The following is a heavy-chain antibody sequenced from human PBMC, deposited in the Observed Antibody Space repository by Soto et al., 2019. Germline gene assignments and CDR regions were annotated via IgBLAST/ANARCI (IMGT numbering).Heavy chain of an antibody. CDR2: INTGNGNT. J-gene: IGHJ5*02. Sequence: ASVKVSCKASGYTFTSYAIHWVRQAPGQGLEWMGWINTGNGNTRYSQRFQGRVTLTTDTSARTAYMDLSSLTSEDTAVYYCARAISGYVTWGQGTLVTVSS. V-gene: IGHV1-3*04. D-gene: IGHD5-12*01. CDR1: GYTFTSYA. CDR3: ARAISGYVT.